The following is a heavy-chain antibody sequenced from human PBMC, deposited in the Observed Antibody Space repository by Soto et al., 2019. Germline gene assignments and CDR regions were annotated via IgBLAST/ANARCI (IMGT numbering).Heavy chain of an antibody. CDR3: ARERNTGYDYSYYYGMDV. Sequence: QVQLVESGGGVVQPGRSLRLSCAASGFTFSPHAMHWVRQGPGKGLEWVAVISYEGSNKYYADYVKGRFTISRDNSKNTLYLQMNSLRAEDTAVYYCARERNTGYDYSYYYGMDVWGQGTTVTVSS. J-gene: IGHJ6*02. CDR1: GFTFSPHA. D-gene: IGHD5-18*01. CDR2: ISYEGSNK. V-gene: IGHV3-30-3*01.